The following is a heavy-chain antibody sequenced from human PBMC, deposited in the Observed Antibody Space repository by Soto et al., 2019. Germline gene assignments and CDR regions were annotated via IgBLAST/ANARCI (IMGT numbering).Heavy chain of an antibody. D-gene: IGHD4-17*01. CDR2: IYHSGST. J-gene: IGHJ4*02. Sequence: TLSLTCAVSGDSISSGYYWAWIRQPPGKGLEWIGYIYHSGSTYYNPSLKSRVTISVDRSKNQFSLKLSSVTAADTAVYYCDRDSGLHGDYGEGGLDFDYWGQGPLVTLSP. CDR3: DRDSGLHGDYGEGGLDFDY. V-gene: IGHV4-38-2*02. CDR1: GDSISSGYY.